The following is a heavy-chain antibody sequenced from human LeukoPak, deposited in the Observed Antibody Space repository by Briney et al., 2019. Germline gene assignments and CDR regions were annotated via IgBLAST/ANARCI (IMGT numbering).Heavy chain of an antibody. J-gene: IGHJ2*01. CDR1: GGSFSGYY. V-gene: IGHV4-34*01. CDR3: VSSTSSGWQNWYFDL. CDR2: INHSGST. D-gene: IGHD6-19*01. Sequence: PSETLSLTCAVYGGSFSGYYWSWIRQPPGKWLEWIGEINHSGSTNYNPSLKSRVTISVDTSKNQFSLKLSSVTAADTAVYYCVSSTSSGWQNWYFDLWGRGTLVTVSS.